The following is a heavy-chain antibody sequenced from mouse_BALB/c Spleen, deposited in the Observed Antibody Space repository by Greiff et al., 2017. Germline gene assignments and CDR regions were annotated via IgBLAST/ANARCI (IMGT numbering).Heavy chain of an antibody. CDR2: INPSSGYT. D-gene: IGHD2-1*01. J-gene: IGHJ2*01. V-gene: IGHV1-4*02. Sequence: QVQLKQSAAELARPGASVKMSCKASGYTFTSYTMHWVKQRPGQGLEWIGYINPSSGYTEYNQKFKDKTTLTADKSSSTAYMQLSSLTSEDSAVYYCATPYGNPDYFDYWGQGTTLTVSS. CDR1: GYTFTSYT. CDR3: ATPYGNPDYFDY.